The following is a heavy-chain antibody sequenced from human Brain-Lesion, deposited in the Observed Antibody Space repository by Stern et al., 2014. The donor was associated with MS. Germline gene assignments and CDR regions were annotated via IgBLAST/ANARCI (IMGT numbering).Heavy chain of an antibody. V-gene: IGHV1-24*01. CDR1: GYTLTELS. CDR3: ATLSPGAGGNYYRHFDY. J-gene: IGHJ4*02. CDR2: FDPEDGET. Sequence: QVQLVQSGAEVKKPGASVKVSCKVSGYTLTELSMHWVRQAPRKGLEWMGGFDPEDGETIYAQKFQGRVTMTEDTSTDTVYMELSSLRSEDTAVYYCATLSPGAGGNYYRHFDYWGQGTLVTVSS. D-gene: IGHD1-26*01.